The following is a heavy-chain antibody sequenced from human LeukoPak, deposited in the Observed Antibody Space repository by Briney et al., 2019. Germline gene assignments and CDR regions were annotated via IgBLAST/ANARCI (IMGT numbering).Heavy chain of an antibody. J-gene: IGHJ4*02. CDR3: AKGAKTHTQGDYFDY. CDR1: GFTFSSYG. V-gene: IGHV3-30*18. Sequence: PGGSLRLSCAASGFTFSSYGMHWVRQAPGKGLEWVAVISYDGSNKYYADSVKGRFTISRDNSKNTLYLQMNSLRAEDTAVYYCAKGAKTHTQGDYFDYWGQGTLVTVSS. CDR2: ISYDGSNK.